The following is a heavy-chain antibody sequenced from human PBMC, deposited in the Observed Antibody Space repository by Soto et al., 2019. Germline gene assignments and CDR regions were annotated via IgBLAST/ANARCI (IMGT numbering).Heavy chain of an antibody. D-gene: IGHD2-21*02. Sequence: QITLKESGPTLVKPTQTLTLNCTFSGFSLSTIGVGVGWIRQPPGKALEWLALIYWDDDKRYSPSLKSRLTVTKDTSKNQVVLTMTNMDPVDTATYYCVQSRCGGDCLQSYSSHSYYGLDVWGQGTTVTVSS. J-gene: IGHJ6*02. V-gene: IGHV2-5*02. CDR2: IYWDDDK. CDR3: VQSRCGGDCLQSYSSHSYYGLDV. CDR1: GFSLSTIGVG.